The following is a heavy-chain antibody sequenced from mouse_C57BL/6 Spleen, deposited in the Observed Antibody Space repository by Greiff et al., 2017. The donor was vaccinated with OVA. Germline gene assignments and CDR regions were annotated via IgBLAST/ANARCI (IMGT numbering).Heavy chain of an antibody. J-gene: IGHJ1*03. CDR1: GFTFTDYY. CDR2: IRNKANGYTT. CDR3: ARSLPHFDV. Sequence: EVKLEESGGGLVQPGGSLSLSCAASGFTFTDYYMSWVRQPPGKALEWLGFIRNKANGYTTEYSASVKGRFTISRDNSQSILYLQMNALRAEDSATYYCARSLPHFDVWGTGTTVTVSS. V-gene: IGHV7-3*01.